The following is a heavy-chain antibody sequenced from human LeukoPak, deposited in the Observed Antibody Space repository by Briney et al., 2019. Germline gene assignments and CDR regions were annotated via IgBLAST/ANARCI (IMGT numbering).Heavy chain of an antibody. CDR1: GFAFDDSG. D-gene: IGHD2/OR15-2a*01. V-gene: IGHV3-43*01. J-gene: IGHJ4*02. CDR2: ISWHGGNP. CDR3: VKAVVGGQGAFYYDF. Sequence: GGSLRLSFTASGFAFDDSGMHWVRQSPERGLEWVSLISWHGGNPYYSDSVKGRFAISRDNTKRSLSLHMTSLKREDTALYYCVKAVVGGQGAFYYDFWSQGTLVTVS.